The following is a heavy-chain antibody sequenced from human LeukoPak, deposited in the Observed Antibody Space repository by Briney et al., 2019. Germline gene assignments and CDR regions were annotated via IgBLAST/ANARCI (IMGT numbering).Heavy chain of an antibody. CDR2: ISYDGSNK. Sequence: GGSLRLSCAASGFTFSSYGMHWVRQAPGKGLEWVAVISYDGSNKYYADSVKGRFTISRDNSKNTLYLQMNSLRAEDTAVYYCAKESSGYDLYFDYWGQGTLVTVSS. D-gene: IGHD5-12*01. CDR1: GFTFSSYG. V-gene: IGHV3-30*18. J-gene: IGHJ4*02. CDR3: AKESSGYDLYFDY.